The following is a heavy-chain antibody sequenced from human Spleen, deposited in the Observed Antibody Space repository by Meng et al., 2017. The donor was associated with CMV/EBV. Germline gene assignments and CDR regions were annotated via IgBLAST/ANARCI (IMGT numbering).Heavy chain of an antibody. CDR3: VRLESGFWSGYFVY. CDR1: GGSFSGYY. V-gene: IGHV4-59*01. J-gene: IGHJ4*02. D-gene: IGHD3-3*01. Sequence: SETLSLTCAVYGGSFSGYYWSWIRQPPGKGLEWIGYFSYGGSTNYNPSLKSRVTILVDTSTNQFSLKLSSVTAADTAVYYCVRLESGFWSGYFVYWGQGALVTVSS. CDR2: FSYGGST.